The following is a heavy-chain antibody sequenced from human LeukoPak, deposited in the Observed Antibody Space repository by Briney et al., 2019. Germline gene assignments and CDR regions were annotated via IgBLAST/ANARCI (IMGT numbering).Heavy chain of an antibody. CDR2: ISWNSGSI. J-gene: IGHJ4*02. CDR1: GFTFDDYA. CDR3: AKDGGDYSYYFDY. V-gene: IGHV3-9*01. D-gene: IGHD4-11*01. Sequence: PGGSLRLSCAASGFTFDDYAMHWVRQAPGKGLEWVSGISWNSGSIGYADSVKGRFTISRDNAKNSLYLQMNSLRAEDTALYYCAKDGGDYSYYFDYWGQGTLVTVSS.